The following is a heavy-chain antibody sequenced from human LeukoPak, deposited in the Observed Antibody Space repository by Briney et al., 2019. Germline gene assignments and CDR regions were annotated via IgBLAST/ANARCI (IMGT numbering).Heavy chain of an antibody. D-gene: IGHD3-22*01. V-gene: IGHV1-18*01. CDR1: GYTFSSSG. CDR2: ISAHNGNT. CDR3: ATYYYYDSSGSYYYYGMDV. J-gene: IGHJ6*02. Sequence: EASVRVSCKASGYTFSSSGISWVRQAPGQGLEWMGWISAHNGNTNYAQKLQGRVTMTTDTSTSTAYMELRSLRSDDTAVYYCATYYYYDSSGSYYYYGMDVWGQGTTVTVSS.